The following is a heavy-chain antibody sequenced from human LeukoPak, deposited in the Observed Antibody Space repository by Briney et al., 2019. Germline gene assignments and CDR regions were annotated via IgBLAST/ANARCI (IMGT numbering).Heavy chain of an antibody. V-gene: IGHV3-33*06. CDR1: AFPFSSYG. J-gene: IGHJ4*02. CDR2: IWYDGSNN. CDR3: AKTSRVYDSSGYWDY. D-gene: IGHD3-22*01. Sequence: PGRSLSLSCAASAFPFSSYGMHCVRQAPGKGLEGVAVIWYDGSNNYYAVSVKGRFTISRDNSKNTLYLQMNSLRAEDTAVYYCAKTSRVYDSSGYWDYWGQGTLVTVSS.